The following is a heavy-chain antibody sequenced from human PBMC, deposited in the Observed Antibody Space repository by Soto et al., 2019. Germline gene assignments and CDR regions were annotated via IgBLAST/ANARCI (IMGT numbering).Heavy chain of an antibody. CDR1: GFTFSSYA. Sequence: SLRLSCAASGFTFSSYAMHWVRQAPGKGLGWVAVISYDGSNKYYADSVKGRFTISRDNSKNTLYLQMNSLRAEDTAVYYCARYYYFDYWGQGTLVTVSS. CDR2: ISYDGSNK. CDR3: ARYYYFDY. J-gene: IGHJ4*02. V-gene: IGHV3-30-3*01.